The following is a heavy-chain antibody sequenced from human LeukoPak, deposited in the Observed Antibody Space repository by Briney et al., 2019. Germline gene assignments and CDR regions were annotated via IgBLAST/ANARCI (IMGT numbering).Heavy chain of an antibody. D-gene: IGHD3-10*01. Sequence: GGSLRLSCAASGFTFSSYGMHWVRQAPGKGLEGVAVISYDGSNKYYADSVKGRFTISRDNSKNTLYPQMNSLSAEDTAVYYCAKDGIPYGSGSRAYKWFESWGQGTLVTVSS. CDR1: GFTFSSYG. CDR3: AKDGIPYGSGSRAYKWFES. CDR2: ISYDGSNK. J-gene: IGHJ5*01. V-gene: IGHV3-30*18.